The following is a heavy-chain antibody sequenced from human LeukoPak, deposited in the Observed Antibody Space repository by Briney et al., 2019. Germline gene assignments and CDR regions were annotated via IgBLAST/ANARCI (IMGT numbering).Heavy chain of an antibody. Sequence: SETLSLTCTVSGGSISSGGYYWSWIRQHPGKGLEWIGYIYYSGSTYYNPSLKSRVTISVDTSKNRFSLKLSSVTAADTAVYYCAGWGHLDAFDIWGQGTMVTVSS. V-gene: IGHV4-31*03. CDR2: IYYSGST. CDR1: GGSISSGGYY. J-gene: IGHJ3*02. CDR3: AGWGHLDAFDI. D-gene: IGHD6-19*01.